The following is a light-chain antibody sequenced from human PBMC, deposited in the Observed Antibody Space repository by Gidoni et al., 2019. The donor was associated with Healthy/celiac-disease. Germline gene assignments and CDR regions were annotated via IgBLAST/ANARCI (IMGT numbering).Light chain of an antibody. V-gene: IGLV1-40*01. CDR3: QSYDSSLSGFHVV. CDR2: GNS. J-gene: IGLJ2*01. CDR1: SSNIGAGYD. Sequence: QSVLTPPPSVSGAPGPRVTISCTGSSSNIGAGYDVHWYQQLPGTAPKLLIYGNSNRPSGVPDRFSGSKSGTSASLAITGLQAEDEADYYCQSYDSSLSGFHVVFGGGTKLTVL.